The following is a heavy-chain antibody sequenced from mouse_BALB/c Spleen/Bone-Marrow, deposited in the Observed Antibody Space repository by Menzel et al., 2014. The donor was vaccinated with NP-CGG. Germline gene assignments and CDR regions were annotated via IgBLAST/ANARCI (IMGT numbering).Heavy chain of an antibody. CDR1: GCSITSDYA. D-gene: IGHD1-3*01. CDR2: INYSGFT. CDR3: AREDNYAFAY. V-gene: IGHV3-2*02. Sequence: EVKVVDSGPGLVKPSQSLSLTCTVTGCSITSDYAWNWIRQFPGDELEWMGYINYSGFTTYNPSLKSRISIIRDTSKNQFFLQLNSVTTEDTATYYCAREDNYAFAYWGQGTLVTVSA. J-gene: IGHJ3*01.